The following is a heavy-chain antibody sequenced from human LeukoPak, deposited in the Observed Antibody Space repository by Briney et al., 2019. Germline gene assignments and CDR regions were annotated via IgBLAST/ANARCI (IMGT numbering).Heavy chain of an antibody. V-gene: IGHV4-39*01. CDR2: IYYSGST. CDR3: ARHEYWGPAGGFDY. J-gene: IGHJ4*01. D-gene: IGHD3-16*01. CDR1: GGSISSSSYY. Sequence: SETLSLTCTVSGGSISSSSYYWGWIRQPPGKGLEWIGRIYYSGSTYYNPSLKSRVTISVDTSKNQFSLKLRYVTAADTAVYYCARHEYWGPAGGFDYWGQGNLVTVSS.